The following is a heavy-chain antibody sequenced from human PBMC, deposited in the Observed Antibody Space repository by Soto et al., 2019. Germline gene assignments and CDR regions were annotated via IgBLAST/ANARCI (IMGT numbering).Heavy chain of an antibody. D-gene: IGHD2-15*01. V-gene: IGHV4-59*11. CDR2: IYYSGSP. J-gene: IGHJ4*02. Sequence: SETLSLTCTVSGGSTTPHFWSWIRQPPGKGLDWIGHIYYSGSPTYNPSLKSRVAISMDTSKSQFSLKLTAVSAADTAVYYCARVKLAGRGGFDYWGLGTLVTVSS. CDR3: ARVKLAGRGGFDY. CDR1: GGSTTPHF.